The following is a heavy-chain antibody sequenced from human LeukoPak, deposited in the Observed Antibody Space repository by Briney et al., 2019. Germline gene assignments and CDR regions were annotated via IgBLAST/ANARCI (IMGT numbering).Heavy chain of an antibody. CDR2: INQDGTEK. CDR1: GFTFTTYW. CDR3: AKDLPNYGYSYGYGQQLVTGFDY. J-gene: IGHJ4*02. Sequence: PGGSLRLSCAASGFTFTTYWMSWVRQAPGKGLEWVANINQDGTEKFYVDSVKGRFTISRDNAKNTLYLQMNSLRAEDTAVYYCAKDLPNYGYSYGYGQQLVTGFDYWGQGTLVTVSS. D-gene: IGHD5-18*01. V-gene: IGHV3-7*03.